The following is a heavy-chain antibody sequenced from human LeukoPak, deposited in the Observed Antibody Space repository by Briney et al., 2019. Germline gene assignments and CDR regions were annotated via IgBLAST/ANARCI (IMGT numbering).Heavy chain of an antibody. D-gene: IGHD1-26*01. J-gene: IGHJ6*03. V-gene: IGHV4-4*07. CDR1: GDSISSYY. CDR2: MFTSGNP. Sequence: SETLSLTCTVSGDSISSYYWTWIRQPAGKGLEWIGRMFTSGNPNYNPPLKGRLSMSVDTSKNQFSLKLTSVTAADTAVYYCARGLGASGRYNYYYMDVWGQGTTVTVSS. CDR3: ARGLGASGRYNYYYMDV.